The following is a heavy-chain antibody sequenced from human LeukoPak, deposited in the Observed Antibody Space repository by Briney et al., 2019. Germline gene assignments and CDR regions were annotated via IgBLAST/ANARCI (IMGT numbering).Heavy chain of an antibody. CDR2: ISGSGGST. D-gene: IGHD3-22*01. V-gene: IGHV3-23*01. Sequence: PGGSLRLSCAASGFTFNNYAMKWVRQAPGKGLEWVSAISGSGGSTYYADSVKGRFTISRDNAKNSLYLQMNSLRAEDTAVYYCARSTSSGYLVWGQGTLVTVSS. CDR3: ARSTSSGYLV. CDR1: GFTFNNYA. J-gene: IGHJ4*02.